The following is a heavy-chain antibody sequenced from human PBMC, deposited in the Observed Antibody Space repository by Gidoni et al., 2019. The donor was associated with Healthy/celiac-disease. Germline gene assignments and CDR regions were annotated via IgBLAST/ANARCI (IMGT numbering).Heavy chain of an antibody. V-gene: IGHV4-39*07. CDR2: IYYSGST. CDR3: ARDIPYDYVWGIPLGYFQH. J-gene: IGHJ1*01. Sequence: QLQLQESGPGLVKPSETLSLTCTVPGGSISSSSYYRGWIRQPPGKGLEWIGSIYYSGSTYYNPSLKSRVTISVDTSKNQFSLKLSSVTAADTAVYYCARDIPYDYVWGIPLGYFQHWGQGTLVTVSS. D-gene: IGHD3-16*01. CDR1: GGSISSSSYY.